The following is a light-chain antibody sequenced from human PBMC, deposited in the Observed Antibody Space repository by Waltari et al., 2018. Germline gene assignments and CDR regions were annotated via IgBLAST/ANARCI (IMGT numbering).Light chain of an antibody. J-gene: IGKJ1*01. V-gene: IGKV1-17*01. CDR1: QGIRND. CDR3: LQCNSYPWT. Sequence: DIQMTQSPSSLSASVGDRITITCRASQGIRNDLGWYQQKPGKAPKRLIYGASTLQSEVPSRFSGSGSGKECTRTVSSLQPEDFATYYCLQCNSYPWTFGQGTKVEIK. CDR2: GAS.